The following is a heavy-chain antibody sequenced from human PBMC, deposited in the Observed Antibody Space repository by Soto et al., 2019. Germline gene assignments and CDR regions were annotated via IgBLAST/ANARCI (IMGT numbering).Heavy chain of an antibody. CDR2: ISGSGGST. D-gene: IGHD6-13*01. V-gene: IGHV3-23*01. J-gene: IGHJ5*02. CDR1: GFTFSSHA. CDR3: AKASPGSSLYDWFDP. Sequence: EVQLLESGGGLVQPGGSLRLSCAASGFTFSSHAMSWVRQAPGKGLEWVSAISGSGGSTYYADSVKGRFTISRDNSKNTLYQQMNSLRAEDTAVYYCAKASPGSSLYDWFDPWGQGTLVTVSS.